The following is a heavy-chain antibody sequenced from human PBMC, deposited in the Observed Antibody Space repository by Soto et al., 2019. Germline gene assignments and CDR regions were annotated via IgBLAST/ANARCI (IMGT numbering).Heavy chain of an antibody. Sequence: QVQLVESGGGVVQPGRSRRPSCAASGFPFSRYARHWVRQAPGKGLEGGAVISYDGRNKYYADSVKGRLTISRDSSKNTLYLQMNSLRAEDTAVYYCAREAGVYGSGSYGMDVWGQGTTVTVSS. CDR2: ISYDGRNK. CDR3: AREAGVYGSGSYGMDV. J-gene: IGHJ6*02. D-gene: IGHD3-10*01. V-gene: IGHV3-30*04. CDR1: GFPFSRYA.